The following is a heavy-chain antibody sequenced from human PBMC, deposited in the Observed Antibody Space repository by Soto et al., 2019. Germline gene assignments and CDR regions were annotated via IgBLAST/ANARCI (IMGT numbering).Heavy chain of an antibody. D-gene: IGHD2-21*01. V-gene: IGHV1-18*01. CDR3: ARGGYSTSSTWHWYFDL. CDR2: ISTYHGNV. Sequence: QVQLMQSGAEVKEPGASVKVACKASGYSFTTYGISWVRQAPGLGLEWMAWISTYHGNVKYVDNLQGRVTVTTDTSTSTAYMELRSLRSDDTAIYYCARGGYSTSSTWHWYFDLWGRGTLLTVSS. CDR1: GYSFTTYG. J-gene: IGHJ2*01.